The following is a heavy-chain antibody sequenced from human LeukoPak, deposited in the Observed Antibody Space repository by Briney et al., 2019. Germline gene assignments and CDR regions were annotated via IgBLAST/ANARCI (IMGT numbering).Heavy chain of an antibody. D-gene: IGHD3-22*01. CDR3: AKDRRVSGYYYVRNFDY. J-gene: IGHJ4*02. CDR1: GFTFSGYS. Sequence: GGSLRLSCAASGFTFSGYSVNWVRQAPGKGLEWVSSIGVSSSYIYYADSVKGRFTISRDNSKNTLYLQMNSLRAEDTAVYYCAKDRRVSGYYYVRNFDYWGQGTLVTVSS. CDR2: IGVSSSYI. V-gene: IGHV3-21*04.